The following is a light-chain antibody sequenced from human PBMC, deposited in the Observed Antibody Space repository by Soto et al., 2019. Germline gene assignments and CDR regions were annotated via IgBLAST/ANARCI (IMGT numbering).Light chain of an antibody. CDR3: SSYAGGGTFVL. CDR2: DVY. Sequence: QSALTQPASVSGSPGQSITISCTGTSSDVGSYNFVSWYQQHPGKAPKLMIYDVYRRPSGISNRFSGSKSGNTASLTISGLQVEDEADYYCSSYAGGGTFVLFGGGTKVTVL. J-gene: IGLJ2*01. CDR1: SSDVGSYNF. V-gene: IGLV2-23*02.